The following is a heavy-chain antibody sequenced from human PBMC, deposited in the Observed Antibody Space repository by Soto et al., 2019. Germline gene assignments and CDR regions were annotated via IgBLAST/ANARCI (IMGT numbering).Heavy chain of an antibody. CDR2: IIPTVGMA. J-gene: IGHJ3*02. D-gene: IGHD6-13*01. V-gene: IGHV1-69*02. Sequence: QVQLVQSGAEVKKPGSSVKVSCKASGGTFSSNIISWVRQAPGQGLEWMGRIIPTVGMANYAQKFQGRVTISADKFTNTSNMKWSSLRSEDSAVFFGAGRVVGYSSSWSTCDSWGQGKMVLVSS. CDR3: AGRVVGYSSSWSTCDS. CDR1: GGTFSSNI.